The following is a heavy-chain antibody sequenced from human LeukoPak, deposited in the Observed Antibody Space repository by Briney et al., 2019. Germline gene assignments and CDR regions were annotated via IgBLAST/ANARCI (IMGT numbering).Heavy chain of an antibody. V-gene: IGHV1-18*01. CDR2: ISAYNGNT. CDR3: AREWEAEYSSSWHNAYYFDY. Sequence: ASVKVSCKASGYTFTSYGISWVRQAPGQGLEWMGWISAYNGNTNYAQKFQGRVTITADESTSTAYMELSSLRSEDTAVYYCAREWEAEYSSSWHNAYYFDYWGQGTLVTVSS. J-gene: IGHJ4*02. D-gene: IGHD6-13*01. CDR1: GYTFTSYG.